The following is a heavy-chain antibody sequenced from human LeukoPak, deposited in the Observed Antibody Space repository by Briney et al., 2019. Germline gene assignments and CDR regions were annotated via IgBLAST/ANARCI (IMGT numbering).Heavy chain of an antibody. V-gene: IGHV3-30-3*01. CDR3: ARGDYYGSRGDY. J-gene: IGHJ4*02. CDR1: GFTFSSYA. D-gene: IGHD3-10*01. CDR2: ISYDGSNK. Sequence: PGRSLRLSCAASGFTFSSYAMHWVRQAPGKGLEWVAVISYDGSNKYYADSVKGRFTISRDNSKNTLYLQMNSLRAEDTAVYYCARGDYYGSRGDYWGQGTLVTVSS.